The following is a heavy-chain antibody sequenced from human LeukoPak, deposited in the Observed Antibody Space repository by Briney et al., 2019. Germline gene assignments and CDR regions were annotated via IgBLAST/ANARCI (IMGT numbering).Heavy chain of an antibody. CDR1: GFTCSSYW. Sequence: VRLGGSLRLSCAASGFTCSSYWMSWVRQARGKGLEWVANIKQDGSEKYYVDSVKGRFTISRDNAKNSLYLQMNSLRAEDKTVYYCARDPYSSSWYVGEIDYWGQGTLVTVSS. CDR3: ARDPYSSSWYVGEIDY. J-gene: IGHJ4*02. CDR2: IKQDGSEK. D-gene: IGHD6-13*01. V-gene: IGHV3-7*01.